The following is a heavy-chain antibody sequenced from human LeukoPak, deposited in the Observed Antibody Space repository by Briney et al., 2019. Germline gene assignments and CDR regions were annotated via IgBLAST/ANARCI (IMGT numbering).Heavy chain of an antibody. D-gene: IGHD4/OR15-4a*01. Sequence: GGSLRLSCAASRFTVSNNYMSWVRQAPGKGLEWVSVIYRGGSTYYADSVKGRFTIFRDNSKNTLYLQMNSLIAEDTAVYYCARRAGAYSHPYDYWGQGTLVTVSS. CDR1: RFTVSNNY. V-gene: IGHV3-66*04. J-gene: IGHJ4*02. CDR2: IYRGGST. CDR3: ARRAGAYSHPYDY.